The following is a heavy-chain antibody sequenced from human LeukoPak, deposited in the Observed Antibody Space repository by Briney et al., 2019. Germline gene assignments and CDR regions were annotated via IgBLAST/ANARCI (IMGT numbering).Heavy chain of an antibody. V-gene: IGHV3-21*01. J-gene: IGHJ3*02. Sequence: GGSLRLSCAASGFTFSSYDMNWVRQAPGKGLEWVSSISSSGSYMYYADSVKGRFTISRDNANNSLSLQMNILRAEDTAVYYCARADYGDNDAFDIWGQGTMVTVSS. CDR2: ISSSGSYM. D-gene: IGHD4-17*01. CDR3: ARADYGDNDAFDI. CDR1: GFTFSSYD.